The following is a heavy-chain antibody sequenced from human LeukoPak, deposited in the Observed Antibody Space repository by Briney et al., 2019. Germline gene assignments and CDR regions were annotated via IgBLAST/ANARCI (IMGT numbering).Heavy chain of an antibody. CDR1: GFTFSNFG. CDR2: ISGSGTNV. J-gene: IGHJ4*02. Sequence: GGSLGLSCTATGFTFSNFGMAWVRQAPGQGLEWVSTISGSGTNVHQADSVKGRFTISRDNSRSTVYLQMNSLRADDTAVYYCAKDAGPQQLVFFDSWGQGTPVTVSS. V-gene: IGHV3-23*01. CDR3: AKDAGPQQLVFFDS. D-gene: IGHD6-6*01.